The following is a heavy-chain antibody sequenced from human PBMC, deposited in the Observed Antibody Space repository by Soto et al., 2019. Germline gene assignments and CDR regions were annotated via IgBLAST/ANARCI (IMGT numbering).Heavy chain of an antibody. J-gene: IGHJ4*02. CDR1: GFTFSSYW. D-gene: IGHD6-13*01. Sequence: PGGSLRLSCAASGFTFSSYWMHWVRQAPGKGLVWVSRIKSDGTSTDYADSVKGRFTISRDNAKNTVYLHMNSLRDEDTAVYYCARGGSSWFRALDYWGQGTLVTVSS. CDR3: ARGGSSWFRALDY. V-gene: IGHV3-74*01. CDR2: IKSDGTST.